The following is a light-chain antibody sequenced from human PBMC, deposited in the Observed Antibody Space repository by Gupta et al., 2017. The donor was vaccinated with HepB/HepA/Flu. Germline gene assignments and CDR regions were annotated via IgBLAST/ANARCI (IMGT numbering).Light chain of an antibody. Sequence: QSALTQPASVSGSPGQSITISCTASSSDFGDFNHVSWYQQYPTKAPKLLISDVSNRPSGVSSRFSGSKSGNTASLTISGLQAEDEADYYCSSFTYNPTLVVFGGGTKLTVL. CDR2: DVS. CDR3: SSFTYNPTLVV. V-gene: IGLV2-14*03. J-gene: IGLJ2*01. CDR1: SSDFGDFNH.